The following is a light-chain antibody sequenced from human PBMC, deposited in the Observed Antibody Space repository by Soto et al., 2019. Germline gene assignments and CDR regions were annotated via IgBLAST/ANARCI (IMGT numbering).Light chain of an antibody. Sequence: DIVMTQSPDSLAVSLGERATINCKSSQSVLYSSKNKNYLAWYQQKPGQPPKLPTYYASTRESGVPDRFSGSGSGTDFTLTISSLQAEDVAVYYCQQYYSSPQTFGQGTKVEIK. J-gene: IGKJ1*01. CDR3: QQYYSSPQT. CDR1: QSVLYSSKNKNY. V-gene: IGKV4-1*01. CDR2: YAS.